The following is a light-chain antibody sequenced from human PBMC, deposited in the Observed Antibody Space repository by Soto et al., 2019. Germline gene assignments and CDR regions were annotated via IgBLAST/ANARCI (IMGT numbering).Light chain of an antibody. Sequence: PVLTQPPSVSGAPGQRVTISCTGSSSNIGAGYDVHWYQQLPGTAPKLLIYGNSNRPSGVPDRFSGSKSGTSASLAITGLQAEDEADYYCQSYDSSLSALYVFGTGTKVTVL. CDR1: SSNIGAGYD. CDR3: QSYDSSLSALYV. J-gene: IGLJ1*01. CDR2: GNS. V-gene: IGLV1-40*01.